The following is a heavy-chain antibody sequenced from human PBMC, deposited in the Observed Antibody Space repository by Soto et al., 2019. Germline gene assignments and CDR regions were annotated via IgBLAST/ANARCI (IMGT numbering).Heavy chain of an antibody. CDR1: GFSLSTSGVG. CDR2: IYWDDDK. Sequence: QITLKESGPMLVKPTQTLTLTCTFSGFSLSTSGVGVGWIRQPPGKALEWLALIYWDDDKRYSPSLKSRLTITKDTSKNQVVLTMTNMDPMDTATYYCAHRRGGGSCYPDWGQGTLVTVSS. J-gene: IGHJ4*02. D-gene: IGHD2-15*01. V-gene: IGHV2-5*02. CDR3: AHRRGGGSCYPD.